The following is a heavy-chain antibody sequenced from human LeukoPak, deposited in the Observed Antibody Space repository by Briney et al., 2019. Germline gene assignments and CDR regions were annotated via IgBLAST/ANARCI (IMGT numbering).Heavy chain of an antibody. J-gene: IGHJ4*02. V-gene: IGHV1-8*02. Sequence: ASVTDSFKSSVYTFTNYHINWVRQAAGQGLEWMGWMNPSDGDSGHAQKFQGRLTVASTTSITTANMGLTSLTSEDTAVYFCVRVDVAMVAGDFDYWGQGTLVTVS. CDR3: VRVDVAMVAGDFDY. CDR1: VYTFTNYH. CDR2: MNPSDGDS. D-gene: IGHD5-18*01.